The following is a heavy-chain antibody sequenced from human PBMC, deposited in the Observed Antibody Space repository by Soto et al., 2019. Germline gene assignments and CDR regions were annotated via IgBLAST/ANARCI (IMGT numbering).Heavy chain of an antibody. V-gene: IGHV4-31*03. D-gene: IGHD2-2*02. J-gene: IGHJ6*03. CDR1: GGSISSGGYY. CDR3: ATARYPYYYYMDV. Sequence: SETLSLTCTVSGGSISSGGYYWSWICQHPGKGLEWIGYIYYSGSTYYNPSLKSRVTISVDTSKNQFSLKLSSVTAADTAVYYCATARYPYYYYMDVWGKGTTVTVSS. CDR2: IYYSGST.